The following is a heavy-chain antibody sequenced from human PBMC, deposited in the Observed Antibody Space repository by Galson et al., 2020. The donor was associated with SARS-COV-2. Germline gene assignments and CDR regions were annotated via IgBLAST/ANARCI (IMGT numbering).Heavy chain of an antibody. V-gene: IGHV3-7*01. CDR1: GFTFSSYW. D-gene: IGHD3-22*01. CDR2: IKQDGSEK. J-gene: IGHJ6*02. CDR3: ARDVGGYYDSSGYYYGDYYYGMDV. Sequence: GGSLRLSCAASGFTFSSYWMSWVRQAPGKGLEWVANIKQDGSEKYYVDSVKGRFTISRDNAKNSLYLQMNSLRAEDTAVYYCARDVGGYYDSSGYYYGDYYYGMDVWGQGTTFTVSS.